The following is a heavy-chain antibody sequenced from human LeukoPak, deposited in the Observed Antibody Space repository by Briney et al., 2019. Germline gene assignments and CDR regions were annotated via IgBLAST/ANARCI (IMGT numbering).Heavy chain of an antibody. J-gene: IGHJ3*02. CDR1: GFTVSSNY. V-gene: IGHV3-53*01. CDR3: ARDRYYDSSGYFDPDASDI. Sequence: AGESLKISCAASGFTVSSNYMSWVRQAPGKGLEWVSVIYSGGSTYYADSVKSRFTISRDNSKNTLYLQMNSLRAEDTAVYYCARDRYYDSSGYFDPDASDIWGQGTMVTVSS. D-gene: IGHD3-22*01. CDR2: IYSGGST.